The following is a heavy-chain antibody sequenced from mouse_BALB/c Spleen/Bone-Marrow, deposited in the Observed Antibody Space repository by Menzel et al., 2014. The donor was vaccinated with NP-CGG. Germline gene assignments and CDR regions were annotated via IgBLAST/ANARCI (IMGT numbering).Heavy chain of an antibody. V-gene: IGHV1-5*01. J-gene: IGHJ4*01. CDR2: IYPGNSDT. CDR3: TRVHYYDSSREGDDAMDY. CDR1: GYSFNSSW. Sequence: EVHLKRSGPELSQTGASGKMSCAASGYSFNSSWMHWVKQRPGQGLEWIGAIYPGNSDTSYNQKFQGKAKLTAVTSASAAYTEISSLTKEDTAVYYGTRVHYYDSSREGDDAMDYFGQ. D-gene: IGHD1-1*01.